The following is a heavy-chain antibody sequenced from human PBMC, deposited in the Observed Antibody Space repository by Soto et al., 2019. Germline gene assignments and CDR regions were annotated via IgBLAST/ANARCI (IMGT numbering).Heavy chain of an antibody. V-gene: IGHV1-46*01. CDR3: ARDSSKTTVIGPIDY. J-gene: IGHJ4*02. CDR1: VYTFTSYY. D-gene: IGHD4-17*01. Sequence: AAVKFSFKASVYTFTSYYMHWLRQAPLQVLDCIVIINPSGGSTSYAQKFQGRVTMTRDTSTSTVYMQLSSRRSEETAVYYCARDSSKTTVIGPIDYWGQGTLVTV. CDR2: INPSGGST.